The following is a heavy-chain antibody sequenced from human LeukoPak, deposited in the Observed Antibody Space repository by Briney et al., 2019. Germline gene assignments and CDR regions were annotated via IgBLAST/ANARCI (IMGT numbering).Heavy chain of an antibody. D-gene: IGHD5-18*01. CDR1: GFTVSTNY. Sequence: SGGSLRLSCAASGFTVSTNYVSWVRQAPGKGLEWVSVIYSGGSTFYADSVKGRFTISRDTSKNTLYLQMNSLRTEDTAVYYCARGGLYVNTAMIRHWYFHIWGRGTLVTVSS. V-gene: IGHV3-53*01. CDR2: IYSGGST. J-gene: IGHJ2*01. CDR3: ARGGLYVNTAMIRHWYFHI.